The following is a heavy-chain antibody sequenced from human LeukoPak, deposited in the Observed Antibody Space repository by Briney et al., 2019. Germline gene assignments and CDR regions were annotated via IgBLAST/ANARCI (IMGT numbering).Heavy chain of an antibody. CDR1: GFTFSNYA. Sequence: GGSLRLSCAASGFTFSNYAMTWVRQAPGKGLEWVVVISADGDTKYYADSVKGRFTISRDNSKNTVYLEMNSLREEDTAVYYCAKEGAWGNWYFDLWGRGTLVTVSS. D-gene: IGHD3-16*01. J-gene: IGHJ2*01. CDR3: AKEGAWGNWYFDL. V-gene: IGHV3-30*18. CDR2: ISADGDTK.